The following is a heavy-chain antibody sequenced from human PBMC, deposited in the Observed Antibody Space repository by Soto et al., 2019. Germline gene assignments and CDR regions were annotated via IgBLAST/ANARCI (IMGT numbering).Heavy chain of an antibody. CDR3: ARDLLLWPCDYHDRAPSSEAFDI. CDR2: ISWNSGSI. J-gene: IGHJ3*02. Sequence: GGSLRLSCAASGFTFDDYAMHWVRQAPGKGLEWVSGISWNSGSIGYADSVKGRFTISRDNAKNSLYLQMNSLRAEDTAVYYCARDLLLWPCDYHDRAPSSEAFDIWGQGTMVTVSS. D-gene: IGHD3-16*01. V-gene: IGHV3-9*01. CDR1: GFTFDDYA.